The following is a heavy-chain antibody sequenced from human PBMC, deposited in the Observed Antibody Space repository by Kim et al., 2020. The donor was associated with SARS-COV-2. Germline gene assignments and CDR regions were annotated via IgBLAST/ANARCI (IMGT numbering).Heavy chain of an antibody. J-gene: IGHJ4*02. D-gene: IGHD4-17*01. CDR3: ASDYGDPLGFDY. Sequence: NNAQQCQGRVTNTADKSTRTAYMELSSLRSEDTAVYYCASDYGDPLGFDYWGQGTLVTVSS. V-gene: IGHV1-69*04.